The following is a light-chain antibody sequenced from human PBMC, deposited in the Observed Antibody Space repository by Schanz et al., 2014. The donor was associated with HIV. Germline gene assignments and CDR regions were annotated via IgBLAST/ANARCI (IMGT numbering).Light chain of an antibody. V-gene: IGLV1-40*01. CDR3: GTWENTLTGEI. J-gene: IGLJ2*01. CDR1: SSNIGAGYD. CDR2: ADT. Sequence: QSVLTQPPSVSGAPGQRVTISCTGSSSNIGAGYDVHWYQQLPGTAPKLLIFADTKRPSGIPDRFSGSKSGTSATLVISDLQTGDEADYYCGTWENTLTGEIFGGGTKLNVL.